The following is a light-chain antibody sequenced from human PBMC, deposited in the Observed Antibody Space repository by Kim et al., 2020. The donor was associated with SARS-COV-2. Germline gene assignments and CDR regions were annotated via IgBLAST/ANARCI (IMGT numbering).Light chain of an antibody. CDR2: RDT. CDR1: NIGSKN. CDR3: QVWDDSTV. V-gene: IGLV3-9*01. Sequence: SYELTQPVSVSVALGQTAKITCGGNNIGSKNVHWYQQRPGQAPVVVIYRDTNRPSGIPERFSGSNSGHTATLTISSAQAGDEAEYYCQVWDDSTVFGEGTKVTVL. J-gene: IGLJ2*01.